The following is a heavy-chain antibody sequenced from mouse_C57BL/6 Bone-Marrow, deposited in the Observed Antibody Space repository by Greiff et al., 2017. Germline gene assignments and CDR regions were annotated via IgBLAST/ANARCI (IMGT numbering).Heavy chain of an antibody. J-gene: IGHJ3*01. CDR2: ILPGSGST. CDR3: ARSGYDYAPAWFAY. CDR1: GYTFTGYW. V-gene: IGHV1-9*01. Sequence: QVQLQQSGAELMKPGASVKLSCKATGYTFTGYWIEWVKQRPGHGLEWIGEILPGSGSTNYNEKFKGKATLTADTSSNTAYMQLSSLTTEDSAIYYCARSGYDYAPAWFAYWGQGTLVTVSA. D-gene: IGHD2-4*01.